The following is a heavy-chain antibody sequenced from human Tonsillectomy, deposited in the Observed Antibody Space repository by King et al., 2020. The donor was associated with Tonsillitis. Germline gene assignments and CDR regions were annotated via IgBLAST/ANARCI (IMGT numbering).Heavy chain of an antibody. CDR2: IYITGST. CDR3: AYDTSGNYYGFDV. Sequence: EVQLVESGGGLIQPGGSLRLSCAASGFTVSSNYMTWVRQAPGKGLEWVSVIYITGSTYYADSVKGRFIIFRDDSKNTVHLQMNSLKAEDTAVYYCAYDTSGNYYGFDVWSQGTTVTVSS. D-gene: IGHD3-16*01. CDR1: GFTVSSNY. J-gene: IGHJ6*02. V-gene: IGHV3-53*01.